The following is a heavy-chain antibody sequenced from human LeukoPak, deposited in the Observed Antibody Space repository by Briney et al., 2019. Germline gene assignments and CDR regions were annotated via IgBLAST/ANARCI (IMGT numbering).Heavy chain of an antibody. CDR2: ISGGGGST. V-gene: IGHV3-23*01. CDR3: ARDPVRGYFDY. J-gene: IGHJ4*02. D-gene: IGHD3-10*01. Sequence: PGGSLRLSCAASGFTFSSYAMSWVRQAPGKGLEWVSAISGGGGSTYYADSVKGRFTISRDNSENTLYLQMNSLRAEDTAVYFCARDPVRGYFDYWGQGTLVTVSS. CDR1: GFTFSSYA.